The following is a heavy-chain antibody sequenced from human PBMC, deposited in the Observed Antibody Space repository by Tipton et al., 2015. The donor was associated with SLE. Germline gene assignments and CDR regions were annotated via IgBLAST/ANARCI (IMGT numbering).Heavy chain of an antibody. D-gene: IGHD4-17*01. CDR3: ARDSPVSFPLYGMDV. J-gene: IGHJ6*02. CDR2: ISGYTGNT. Sequence: QLVQSGGEVKRPGASVKVSCKASGYTFTSYGISWVRQAPGQGLEWMGWISGYTGNTLYAQSLQGRVSMTTDTSTSTAHMELRSLRSDDTAVYYCARDSPVSFPLYGMDVWGQGTTVTVSS. V-gene: IGHV1-18*01. CDR1: GYTFTSYG.